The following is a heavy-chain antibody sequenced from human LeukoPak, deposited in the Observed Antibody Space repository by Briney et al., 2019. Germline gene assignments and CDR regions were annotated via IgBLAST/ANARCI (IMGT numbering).Heavy chain of an antibody. V-gene: IGHV4-59*06. J-gene: IGHJ6*02. CDR2: IYNSGST. CDR3: ARHTRNHGMEV. Sequence: SETLSLTCTVFGGSISGYYWSWIRQHPGKGLEWIGYIYNSGSTSYKPSLKSRVTISEDTSQNQFSLKLSSVTAADTAVYYCARHTRNHGMEVWGQGTTVTVSS. D-gene: IGHD1-14*01. CDR1: GGSISGYY.